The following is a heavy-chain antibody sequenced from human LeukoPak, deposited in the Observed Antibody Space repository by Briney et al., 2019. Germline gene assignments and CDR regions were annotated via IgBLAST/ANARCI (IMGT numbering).Heavy chain of an antibody. CDR2: ISSSSSYI. CDR1: GFTFSSYS. Sequence: TAGGSLRLSCAASGFTFSSYSMNWVRQAPGKGLEWVSSISSSSSYIYYADSVKGRFTISRDNAKNSLYLQMNSLRAEDTAVYYCARAKINDYSNPFDYWGQGTLVTVSS. V-gene: IGHV3-21*01. CDR3: ARAKINDYSNPFDY. D-gene: IGHD4-11*01. J-gene: IGHJ4*02.